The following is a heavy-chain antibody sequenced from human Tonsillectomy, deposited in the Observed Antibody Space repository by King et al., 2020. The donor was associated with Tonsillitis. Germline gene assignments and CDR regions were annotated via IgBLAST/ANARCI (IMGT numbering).Heavy chain of an antibody. Sequence: QLVQSGAEVKKPGSSVKVSCKASGGTFSSYAISWVRQAPGQGLEWMGGIIPIFGTANYAQKFQGRVTITADESTSTAYMERSSLRSEDTAVYYCARDHRFGELLGWFDPWGQGTLVTVSS. CDR1: GGTFSSYA. J-gene: IGHJ5*02. V-gene: IGHV1-69*01. CDR2: IIPIFGTA. D-gene: IGHD3-10*01. CDR3: ARDHRFGELLGWFDP.